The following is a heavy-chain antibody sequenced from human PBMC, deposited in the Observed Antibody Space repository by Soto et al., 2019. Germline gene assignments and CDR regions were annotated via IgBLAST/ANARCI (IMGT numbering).Heavy chain of an antibody. Sequence: KVSCKASGYTFTSYGISWVRQAPGQGLEWMGWISAYNGNTNYAQKLQGRVTMTTDTSTSTAYMELRSLRSDDTAVYYCARDQTHYYDSSGYYGRYHYFDSWGQGTLVTVSS. D-gene: IGHD3-22*01. CDR1: GYTFTSYG. CDR3: ARDQTHYYDSSGYYGRYHYFDS. V-gene: IGHV1-18*01. CDR2: ISAYNGNT. J-gene: IGHJ4*02.